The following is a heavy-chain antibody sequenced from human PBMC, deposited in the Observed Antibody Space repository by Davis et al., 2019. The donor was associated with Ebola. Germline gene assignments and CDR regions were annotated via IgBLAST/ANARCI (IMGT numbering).Heavy chain of an antibody. D-gene: IGHD6-13*01. Sequence: GESLKISCKGSGYSFISYWIGWVRQMPGKCLAWMGIIYPGDSDTRYSPSFQGQVTISVDKSLSTAYLQWSSLKASDSAMYYCARGGQQLGYFDYWGQGTLVTVSS. CDR3: ARGGQQLGYFDY. CDR2: IYPGDSDT. J-gene: IGHJ4*02. V-gene: IGHV5-51*01. CDR1: GYSFISYW.